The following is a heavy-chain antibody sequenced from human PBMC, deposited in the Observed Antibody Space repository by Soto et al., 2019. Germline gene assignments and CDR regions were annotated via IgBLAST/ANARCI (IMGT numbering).Heavy chain of an antibody. CDR3: ARDRSSSANYYYYYMDV. CDR1: GYTFTGYY. V-gene: IGHV1-2*04. J-gene: IGHJ6*03. D-gene: IGHD6-6*01. Sequence: ASVKGSCKASGYTFTGYYMHWVRQAPGQGLEWMGWINPNSGGTNYAQKFQGWVTMTRDTSISTAYMELSRLRSDDTAVYYCARDRSSSANYYYYYMDVWGKGTTVTAP. CDR2: INPNSGGT.